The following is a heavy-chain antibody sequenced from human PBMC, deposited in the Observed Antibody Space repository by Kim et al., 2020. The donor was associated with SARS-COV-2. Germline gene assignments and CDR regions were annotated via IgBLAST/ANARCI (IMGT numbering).Heavy chain of an antibody. Sequence: ASVKVSCKASGYTFTSYAMHWVRQAPGQRLEWMGWINAGNGNTKYSQKFQGRVTITRDTSASTAYMELSSLRSEDTAVYYCARARGYYGSGSYSPRPVDYWRQGTLVTVS. CDR1: GYTFTSYA. D-gene: IGHD3-10*01. V-gene: IGHV1-3*01. CDR3: ARARGYYGSGSYSPRPVDY. CDR2: INAGNGNT. J-gene: IGHJ4*02.